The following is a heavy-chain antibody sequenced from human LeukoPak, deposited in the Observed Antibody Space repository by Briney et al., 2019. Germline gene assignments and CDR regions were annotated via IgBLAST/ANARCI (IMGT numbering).Heavy chain of an antibody. V-gene: IGHV3-48*03. CDR2: ISSSGSTI. D-gene: IGHD6-13*01. CDR1: GFTFSSYE. Sequence: PGGSLRLSCAASGFTFSSYEMNWVRQAPGKGLEWVSYISSSGSTIYYADSVKGRVTISRDNAKNSLYLQMNSLRAKDTAVYYCAREAAAAGNKQIDYWGQGTLVTVSS. CDR3: AREAAAAGNKQIDY. J-gene: IGHJ4*02.